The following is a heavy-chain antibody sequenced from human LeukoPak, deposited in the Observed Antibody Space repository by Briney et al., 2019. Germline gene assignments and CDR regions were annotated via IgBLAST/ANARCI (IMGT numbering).Heavy chain of an antibody. CDR3: ARMYYDILTGYMYFQH. CDR1: GYTFTRYD. J-gene: IGHJ1*01. CDR2: MSANSDKT. Sequence: ASVKISCKASGYTFTRYDINWVRQATGQGLEWMGWMSANSDKTGYAQKFQGRVTMTRDTAISTAYMELSSLSSEDTAVYYCARMYYDILTGYMYFQHWGQGTLVTVSS. D-gene: IGHD3-9*01. V-gene: IGHV1-8*01.